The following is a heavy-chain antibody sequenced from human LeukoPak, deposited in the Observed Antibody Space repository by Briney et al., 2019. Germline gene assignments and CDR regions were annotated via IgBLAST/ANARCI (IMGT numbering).Heavy chain of an antibody. CDR1: GFTFSDYY. J-gene: IGHJ4*02. CDR2: ISTSSSYT. V-gene: IGHV3-11*05. Sequence: PGGSLRLSCAASGFTFSDYYMSWIRQAPGKGLEWVSSISTSSSYTNYADSVKGRFTISRDNANNSLYLQMNSLRAEDTAVYYCARGGARYFDHWGQGILVTVSS. CDR3: ARGGARYFDH. D-gene: IGHD1-26*01.